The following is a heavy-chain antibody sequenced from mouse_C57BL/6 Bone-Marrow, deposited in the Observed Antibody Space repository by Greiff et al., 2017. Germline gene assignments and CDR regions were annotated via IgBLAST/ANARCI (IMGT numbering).Heavy chain of an antibody. V-gene: IGHV14-4*01. CDR1: GFNIKDDY. Sequence: VQLQQSGAELVRPGASVKLSCTASGFNIKDDYMHWVKQRPEQGLEWIGWIDPENGDTEYASKFQGKATITADTSSNTAYLQLSSLTSEDTAVYYCTYDYDWFAYWGQGTLVTVSA. CDR2: IDPENGDT. CDR3: TYDYDWFAY. J-gene: IGHJ3*01. D-gene: IGHD2-4*01.